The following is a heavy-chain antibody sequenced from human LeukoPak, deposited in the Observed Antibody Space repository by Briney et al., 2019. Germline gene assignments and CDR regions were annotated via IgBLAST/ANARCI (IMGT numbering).Heavy chain of an antibody. J-gene: IGHJ6*02. CDR2: IYHSGST. CDR1: GYSISSGYY. Sequence: PSETLSLTCTVSGYSISSGYYWGWIRQPPGKGLEWIGRIYHSGSTYYNPSLKSRVTISVDTSKNQFSLKLSSVTAADTTVYYCARDVSGYSSGWRTYGMDVWGQGTTVTVSS. CDR3: ARDVSGYSSGWRTYGMDV. V-gene: IGHV4-38-2*02. D-gene: IGHD6-19*01.